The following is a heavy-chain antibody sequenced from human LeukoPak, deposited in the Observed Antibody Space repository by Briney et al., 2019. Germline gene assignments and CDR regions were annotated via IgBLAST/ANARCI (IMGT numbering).Heavy chain of an antibody. CDR2: ISGSSSYT. V-gene: IGHV3-21*01. J-gene: IGHJ4*02. CDR3: MSYAGRSDDY. Sequence: GGSLRLSCAASGFTFSTYSMNWVRQAPGKGLEWVSSISGSSSYTFYADSVRGRFTISRDNAKNSLYLQMNSLRAEDTAVYYCMSYAGRSDDYWGQGTLVTVSS. D-gene: IGHD3-16*01. CDR1: GFTFSTYS.